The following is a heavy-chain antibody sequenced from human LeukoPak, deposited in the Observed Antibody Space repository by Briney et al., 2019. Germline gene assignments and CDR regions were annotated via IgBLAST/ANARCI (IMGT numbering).Heavy chain of an antibody. D-gene: IGHD6-19*01. CDR1: GGSISSSNW. CDR2: IYHSGST. CDR3: VLAVAGNDFHYFDY. J-gene: IGHJ4*02. V-gene: IGHV4-4*02. Sequence: SGTLSLTCAVSGGSISSSNWWSWVRQPPGKGLEWIGEIYHSGSTNYNPSLKSRVTISVDKSKNQFSLKLSSATAADAAVYYCVLAVAGNDFHYFDYWGQGTLVTVSS.